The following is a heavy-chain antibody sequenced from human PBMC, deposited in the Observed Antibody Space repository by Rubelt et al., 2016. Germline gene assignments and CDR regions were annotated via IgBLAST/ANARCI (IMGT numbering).Heavy chain of an antibody. J-gene: IGHJ4*02. V-gene: IGHV4-34*01. CDR2: INHSGST. CDR1: GGSFSGYY. Sequence: QVQLQQWGAGLLKPSETLSLTCAVYGGSFSGYYWSWIRQPPGKGLEWIGDINHSGSTNYNPSLKRRVTISVDTSKNQFSLKLSSGTAADTAVYYCTSLRDYFDYWGQGTLVTVSS. CDR3: TSLRDYFDY.